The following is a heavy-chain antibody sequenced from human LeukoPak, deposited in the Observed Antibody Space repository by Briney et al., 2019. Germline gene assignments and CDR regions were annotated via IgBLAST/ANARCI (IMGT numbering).Heavy chain of an antibody. CDR3: SKGGEDYYDRSGYDY. V-gene: IGHV3-23*01. CDR2: LSGSGCST. CDR1: GFTFSSYA. D-gene: IGHD3-22*01. Sequence: GGTLRLSCAASGFTFSSYAMSWVRQAPGKGLEWVSALSGSGCSTFYADSVKGRFTVSRDNSKNTLYRQMNSRRAGDAAVFYCSKGGEDYYDRSGYDYWGQGTLVTVSS. J-gene: IGHJ4*02.